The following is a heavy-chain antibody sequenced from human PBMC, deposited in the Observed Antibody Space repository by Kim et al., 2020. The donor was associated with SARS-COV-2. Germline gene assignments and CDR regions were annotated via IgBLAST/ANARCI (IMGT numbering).Heavy chain of an antibody. CDR1: GYSFTSYW. CDR2: IDPSDSYT. V-gene: IGHV5-10-1*01. J-gene: IGHJ4*02. CDR3: ARRSYGSGSYSYEDY. Sequence: GESLKISCKGSGYSFTSYWISWVRQMPGKGLEWMGRIDPSDSYTNYSPSFQGHVTISADKSISTAYLQWSSLKASDTAMYYCARRSYGSGSYSYEDYWGQGTLVTVSS. D-gene: IGHD3-10*01.